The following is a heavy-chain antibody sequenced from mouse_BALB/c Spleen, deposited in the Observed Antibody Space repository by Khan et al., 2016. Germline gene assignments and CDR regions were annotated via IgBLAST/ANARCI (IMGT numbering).Heavy chain of an antibody. CDR2: IDPDNGNT. CDR3: ASLVLRFDY. D-gene: IGHD1-1*01. Sequence: VQLKESGAELVKPGASVKMSCTASGFNIKDSSMHWVKQRPEQGLEWIGSIDPDNGNTKYDPKFKGKATITADTSSNTAYLQLSSLTSEDTAVYYGASLVLRFDYWGHGTTLIVSS. V-gene: IGHV14-3*02. J-gene: IGHJ2*01. CDR1: GFNIKDSS.